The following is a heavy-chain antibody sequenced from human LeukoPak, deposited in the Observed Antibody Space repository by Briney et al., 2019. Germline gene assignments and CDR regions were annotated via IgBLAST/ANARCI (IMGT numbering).Heavy chain of an antibody. J-gene: IGHJ3*02. V-gene: IGHV4-59*08. CDR2: IYSSGST. CDR1: DGSSSRYY. CDR3: ARHVSYTGDAFDI. D-gene: IGHD1-26*01. Sequence: PSETLSLTCNVSDGSSSRYYWSWIRQPLGKALEWIGYIYSSGSTNYNPSLKSRVTLSVDTSKNQFSLKLNSVTAADTAVYYCARHVSYTGDAFDIWGQGTMVTVSS.